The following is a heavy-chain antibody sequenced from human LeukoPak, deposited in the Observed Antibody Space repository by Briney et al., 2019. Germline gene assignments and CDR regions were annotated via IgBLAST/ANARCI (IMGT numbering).Heavy chain of an antibody. CDR1: GFTFSSDW. CDR2: IKQDGSEK. D-gene: IGHD1-1*01. V-gene: IGHV3-7*01. Sequence: GGSLRLSCAASGFTFSSDWMSCVRQAPGKRLEWGSNIKQDGSEKYYVDSVKGRFNISRDNDKKSLYLQMNSLRAEDTAVYYCARWYRNDNYYFDYWGQGTLVTVSS. J-gene: IGHJ4*02. CDR3: ARWYRNDNYYFDY.